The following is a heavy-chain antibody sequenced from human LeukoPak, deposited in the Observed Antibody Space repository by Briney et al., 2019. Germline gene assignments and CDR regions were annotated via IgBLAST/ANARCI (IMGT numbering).Heavy chain of an antibody. CDR1: GFTFDDYA. J-gene: IGHJ5*02. CDR2: ISGSGGNT. V-gene: IGHV3-23*01. Sequence: GGSLRLSCAASGFTFDDYATHWVRQAPGKGLEWVSAISGSGGNTYYADSVKGRFTISRDNSKNTLYLQMNSLRAEDTAVYYCAKGPYSGFSWGQGTLVTVSS. CDR3: AKGPYSGFS. D-gene: IGHD1-26*01.